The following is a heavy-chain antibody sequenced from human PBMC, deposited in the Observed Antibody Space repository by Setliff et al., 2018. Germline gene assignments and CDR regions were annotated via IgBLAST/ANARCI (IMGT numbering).Heavy chain of an antibody. D-gene: IGHD3-22*01. CDR1: GGTFSKYG. V-gene: IGHV1-69*10. Sequence: RASVKVSCKASGGTFSKYGISWVRQAPGQGFEWMGGIVPIVGITNYAQNFQGRVTITADESTSTAYTELSSLMSEDTAVYYCASHVVVISRGRMALYGMDVWGQGTTVTVSS. CDR2: IVPIVGIT. CDR3: ASHVVVISRGRMALYGMDV. J-gene: IGHJ6*02.